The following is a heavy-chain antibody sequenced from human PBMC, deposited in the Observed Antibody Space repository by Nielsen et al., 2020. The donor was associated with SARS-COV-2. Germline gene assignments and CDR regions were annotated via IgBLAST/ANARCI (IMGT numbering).Heavy chain of an antibody. J-gene: IGHJ4*02. CDR2: VYYSGDA. V-gene: IGHV4-59*01. CDR1: SDSMSNYY. D-gene: IGHD5-24*01. Sequence: SETLSLTCTVSSDSMSNYYWSWVRQPPGKGLEWIGYVYYSGDANYNPALKSRVTISVDTSKNQFSLKVNSVTAADTAVYYCVRIDMATISVDYWGRGTLVTVSS. CDR3: VRIDMATISVDY.